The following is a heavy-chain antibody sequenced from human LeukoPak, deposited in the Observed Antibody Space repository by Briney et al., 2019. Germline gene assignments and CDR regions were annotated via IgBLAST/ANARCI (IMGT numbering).Heavy chain of an antibody. V-gene: IGHV1-18*01. J-gene: IGHJ4*02. CDR1: GYTFTSYG. D-gene: IGHD4-11*01. CDR3: ARDSDYSYYFDY. CDR2: ISAYNSNT. Sequence: ASVKVSCKASGYTFTSYGISWVRQAPGQGLEWMGWISAYNSNTNYAQKLQGRVTMTTDTSTSTAYMELRSLRSVDTAVYYCARDSDYSYYFDYWGQGTLVTVSS.